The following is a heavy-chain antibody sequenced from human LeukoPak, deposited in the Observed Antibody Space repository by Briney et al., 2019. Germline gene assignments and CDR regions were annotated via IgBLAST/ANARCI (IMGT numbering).Heavy chain of an antibody. CDR1: GLHFSGTA. V-gene: IGHV3-23*01. Sequence: GGSLRLSCAASGLHFSGTAMSWFRQAPGKGLEWVSAISHDGMNAYYADSVKGRFTISRDNSKNTLYLQMNSLRAEDTALYYCAKPLGGSYYAPLDYWGQGTLVTVSS. CDR2: ISHDGMNA. CDR3: AKPLGGSYYAPLDY. J-gene: IGHJ4*02. D-gene: IGHD1-26*01.